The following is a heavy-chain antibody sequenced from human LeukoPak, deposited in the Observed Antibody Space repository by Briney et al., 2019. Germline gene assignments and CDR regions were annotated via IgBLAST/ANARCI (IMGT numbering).Heavy chain of an antibody. Sequence: SETLSLTCAVSGGSISSGGYSWSWIRQPPGKGLEWIGYIYHSGSTYYNPSLKSRVTISVDRSKNQFSLKLSSVTAADTAVYYCARRASWGSFDPWGQGTLVTVSS. D-gene: IGHD3-16*01. J-gene: IGHJ5*02. V-gene: IGHV4-30-2*01. CDR1: GGSISSGGYS. CDR3: ARRASWGSFDP. CDR2: IYHSGST.